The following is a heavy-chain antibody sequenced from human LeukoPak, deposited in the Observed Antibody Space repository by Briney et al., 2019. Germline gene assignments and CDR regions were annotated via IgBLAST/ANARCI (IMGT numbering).Heavy chain of an antibody. V-gene: IGHV3-23*01. J-gene: IGHJ4*02. CDR3: ATLLHYDILTYLDY. CDR2: ISGSGGST. Sequence: GGSLRLSCAASGFTFSSYAMSWVRQAPGKGLEWVSAISGSGGSTYYADSVKGRFTISRDNSKNTLYLQMNSLRAEDTAVYYCATLLHYDILTYLDYWGQGTLVTVSS. CDR1: GFTFSSYA. D-gene: IGHD3-9*01.